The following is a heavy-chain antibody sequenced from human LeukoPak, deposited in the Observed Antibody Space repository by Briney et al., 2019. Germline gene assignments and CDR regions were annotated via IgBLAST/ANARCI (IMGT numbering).Heavy chain of an antibody. D-gene: IGHD5-18*01. CDR3: ARDLGWVIQLWFAFDI. J-gene: IGHJ3*02. Sequence: SVKVSCTASGGTFSSYDISWVRQAPGQGLEWMGRIIPILGIANYAQKLQARVTITADKSTSTAYMELSSLRSEDTAVYYCARDLGWVIQLWFAFDIWGQGTMVTVSS. V-gene: IGHV1-69*04. CDR1: GGTFSSYD. CDR2: IIPILGIA.